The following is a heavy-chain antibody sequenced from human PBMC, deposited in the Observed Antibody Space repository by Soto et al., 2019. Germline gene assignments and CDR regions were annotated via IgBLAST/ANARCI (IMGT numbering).Heavy chain of an antibody. D-gene: IGHD2-2*01. J-gene: IGHJ4*02. CDR1: GYTFTSYA. CDR3: ARGGGYQLHYFDY. CDR2: INAGNGNT. V-gene: IGHV1-3*01. Sequence: ASVKVSCKASGYTFTSYAMQWVRQAPGQRLEWMGWINAGNGNTKYSQKFQGRVTITRDTSASTAYMELSSLRSEDTAVYYCARGGGYQLHYFDYWGQGTLVTVSS.